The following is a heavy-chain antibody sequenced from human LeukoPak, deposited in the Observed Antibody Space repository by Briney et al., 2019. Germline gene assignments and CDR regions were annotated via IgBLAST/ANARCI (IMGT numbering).Heavy chain of an antibody. CDR2: IYHSGST. Sequence: SETLSLTCTVSGGSISSYYWSWIRQPPGKGLEWIGSIYHSGSTYYNPSLKSRVTISVDTSKNQFSLKLSSVTAADTAVYYCARDYQGGYGDKTVDYWGQGTLVTVSS. CDR3: ARDYQGGYGDKTVDY. CDR1: GGSISSYY. J-gene: IGHJ4*02. D-gene: IGHD5-18*01. V-gene: IGHV4-59*12.